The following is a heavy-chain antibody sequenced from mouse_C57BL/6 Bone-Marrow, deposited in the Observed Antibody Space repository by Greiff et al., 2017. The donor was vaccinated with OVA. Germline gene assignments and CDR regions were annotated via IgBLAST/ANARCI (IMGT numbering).Heavy chain of an antibody. J-gene: IGHJ3*01. Sequence: QVQLQQPGAELVKPGASVKVSCKASGYTFTSYWMHWVKQRPGQGLEWIGRIHPSDSGTNYNQKFKGKATLTVDKSSSILYMQLSSLTSEDSAVYDCAILAIYDGYHGGFAYWGQGTLVTVSA. V-gene: IGHV1-74*01. CDR2: IHPSDSGT. D-gene: IGHD2-3*01. CDR1: GYTFTSYW. CDR3: AILAIYDGYHGGFAY.